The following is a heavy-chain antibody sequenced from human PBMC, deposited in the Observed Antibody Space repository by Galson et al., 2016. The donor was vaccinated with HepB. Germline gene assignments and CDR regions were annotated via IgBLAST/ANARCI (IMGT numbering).Heavy chain of an antibody. CDR1: GFTFSSYS. J-gene: IGHJ4*02. V-gene: IGHV3-21*01. Sequence: SLRLSCAASGFTFSSYSVNWVRQAPGKGLEWVSSISSSRNYIYYADSVKGRFTISRDNAKNSLYLQMSSLRAEDTAVYFCARDGSIFDYWGQGTLVTVSS. D-gene: IGHD2/OR15-2a*01. CDR3: ARDGSIFDY. CDR2: ISSSRNYI.